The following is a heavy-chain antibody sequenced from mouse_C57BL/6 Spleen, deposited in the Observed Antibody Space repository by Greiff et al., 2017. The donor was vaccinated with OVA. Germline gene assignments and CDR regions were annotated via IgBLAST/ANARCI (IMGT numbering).Heavy chain of an antibody. J-gene: IGHJ1*03. CDR3: ARSEGKGIFWSFGV. CDR1: GYTFTSYW. D-gene: IGHD5-2*01. Sequence: QVQLQQPGAELVMPGASVKLSCKASGYTFTSYWMHWVKQRPGQGLEWIGEIDPSDSYTNYNQKFKGKSTLTVDKSSSTAYMQLSSLTSEDAAVSYCARSEGKGIFWSFGVWGTGTTVSVSS. CDR2: IDPSDSYT. V-gene: IGHV1-69*01.